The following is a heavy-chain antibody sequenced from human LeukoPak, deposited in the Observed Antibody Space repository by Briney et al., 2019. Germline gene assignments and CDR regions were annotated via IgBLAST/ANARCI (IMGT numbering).Heavy chain of an antibody. D-gene: IGHD2-15*01. CDR2: INPSGGST. CDR3: ARDKPVVVAATQYPDAFDI. J-gene: IGHJ3*02. CDR1: GYTFTSYY. Sequence: ASVKVSCEASGYTFTSYYMRWVRQAPGQGLEWMGIINPSGGSTNYTQKFQGRVTMTRDMSTSTVYMELSSLRSEDTAVYYCARDKPVVVAATQYPDAFDIWGQGTMVTVSS. V-gene: IGHV1-46*01.